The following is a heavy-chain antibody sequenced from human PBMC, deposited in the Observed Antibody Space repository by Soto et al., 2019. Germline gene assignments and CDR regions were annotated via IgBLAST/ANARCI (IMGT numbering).Heavy chain of an antibody. Sequence: LSLTCAFSGGSISSGGYSWSWIRQSPGKGLEWIGNIYHSGSTDYNPSLKSRVTISVDRSKNQFSLKLSSVTAADTAVYYCARSIYPWGQGTLVTVS. V-gene: IGHV4-30-2*06. CDR1: GGSISSGGYS. J-gene: IGHJ5*02. CDR3: ARSIYP. CDR2: IYHSGST.